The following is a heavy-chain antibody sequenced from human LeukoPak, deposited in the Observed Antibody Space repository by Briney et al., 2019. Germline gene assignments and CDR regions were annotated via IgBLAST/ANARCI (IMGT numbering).Heavy chain of an antibody. J-gene: IGHJ4*02. Sequence: LHTSSKSSGSSFSTYWIGWVRPTRGKGQEWRGIIFPADSDTSSSPSFQGHVSISAYKPISTAYLQWSSLKASDTAMYYCARLSPYYDSSGYYDTAFDYWGQGTLVTVSS. D-gene: IGHD3-22*01. CDR3: ARLSPYYDSSGYYDTAFDY. V-gene: IGHV5-51*04. CDR1: GSSFSTYW. CDR2: IFPADSDT.